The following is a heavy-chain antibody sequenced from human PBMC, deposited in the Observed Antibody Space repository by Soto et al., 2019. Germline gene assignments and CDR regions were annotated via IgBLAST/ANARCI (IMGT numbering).Heavy chain of an antibody. CDR2: IYYSGST. Sequence: QVQLQESGPGLVKPSQTLSLTCTVSGGSISSGGYYWSWIRQHPGKGLEWIGYIYYSGSTYYHPSLKSRITISIDTSKNQFSLKLSSVTAADTAVYFCARSEDINYYYYMDVWGKGTTVTVPS. CDR3: ARSEDINYYYYMDV. V-gene: IGHV4-31*03. CDR1: GGSISSGGYY. D-gene: IGHD2-15*01. J-gene: IGHJ6*03.